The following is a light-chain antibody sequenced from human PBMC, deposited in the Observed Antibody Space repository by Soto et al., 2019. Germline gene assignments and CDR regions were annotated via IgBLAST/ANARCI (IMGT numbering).Light chain of an antibody. CDR2: GAS. V-gene: IGKV3-15*01. J-gene: IGKJ1*01. CDR3: QQYNDWPWT. CDR1: ETVRSN. Sequence: RVMTQSPDTLSVSPGERATLSCRASETVRSNLAWYQQKPGQAPRLLIHGASTRAPGFPARFSGSGSGTDFTLTISSLQSEDFAVYYCQQYNDWPWTFGQGTKVDIK.